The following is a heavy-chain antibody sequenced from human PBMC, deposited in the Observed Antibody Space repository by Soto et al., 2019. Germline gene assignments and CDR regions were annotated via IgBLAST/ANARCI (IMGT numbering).Heavy chain of an antibody. V-gene: IGHV1-18*01. CDR3: ARAIAGGYGHTTLDY. D-gene: IGHD4-17*01. CDR2: INVYNGNT. Sequence: QVQLVQSGAEVKKPGASVKVSCKASGYTFPRYGVSWVRQAPGQGLEWMGWINVYNGNTEYAQKFQGRVSLTTETPTTTAYMERRSLRSDDTAEYYCARAIAGGYGHTTLDYWGQGTLVTASS. CDR1: GYTFPRYG. J-gene: IGHJ4*02.